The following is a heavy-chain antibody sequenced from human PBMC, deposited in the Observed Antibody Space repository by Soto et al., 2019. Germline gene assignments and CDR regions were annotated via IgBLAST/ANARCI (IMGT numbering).Heavy chain of an antibody. J-gene: IGHJ3*02. D-gene: IGHD3-22*01. CDR2: ISGSGGST. CDR3: AKYKAIVVAAFDI. Sequence: GGSLRLSCVASGFTFSSYAMSWVRQAPGKGLEWVSAISGSGGSTYYADSVKGRFTISRDNSKNTLYLQMNSLRAEDTAVYYCAKYKAIVVAAFDIWGQGTMVTVSS. CDR1: GFTFSSYA. V-gene: IGHV3-23*01.